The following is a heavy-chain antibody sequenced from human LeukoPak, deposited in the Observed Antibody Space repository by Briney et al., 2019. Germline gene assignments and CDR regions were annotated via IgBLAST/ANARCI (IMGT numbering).Heavy chain of an antibody. V-gene: IGHV3-21*01. Sequence: GGSLRLSCAASGFTFSSYSMNWVRQAPGKGLXXVSSISSSSSYIYYADSVKGRFTISRDNAKNSLYLQMNSLRAEDTAVYYCASAAVAGIVDYWGQGTLVAVSS. J-gene: IGHJ4*02. CDR2: ISSSSSYI. CDR3: ASAAVAGIVDY. D-gene: IGHD6-19*01. CDR1: GFTFSSYS.